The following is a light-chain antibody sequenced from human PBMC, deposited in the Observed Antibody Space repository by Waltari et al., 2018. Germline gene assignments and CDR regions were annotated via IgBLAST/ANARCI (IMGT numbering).Light chain of an antibody. Sequence: QSALTQPASVSGSPGQSITISCTGTTSDIGAYNYVSWYQLHPGKVPKLIIYDFTKRRSGVSHSFSGSKSGNTASLTISGLQAEDEADYYCCSYADSRGVFGGGTTLTVL. CDR2: DFT. CDR3: CSYADSRGV. V-gene: IGLV2-23*02. CDR1: TSDIGAYNY. J-gene: IGLJ2*01.